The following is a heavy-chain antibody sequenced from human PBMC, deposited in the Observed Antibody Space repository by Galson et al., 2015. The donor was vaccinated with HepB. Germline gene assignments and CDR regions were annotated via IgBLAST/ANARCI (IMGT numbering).Heavy chain of an antibody. CDR1: GFSFSSYG. CDR2: ISYDGSNE. V-gene: IGHV3-30*18. Sequence: SLRLSCAASGFSFSSYGMHWVRQAPGKGLEWVAVISYDGSNEYYADSVKGRFTISRDNSKNTLYLQMNSLRAEDTAVYYCAKDPEPAGYSTGWYLGPPTPKSYFDYWGQGTLVTVSS. D-gene: IGHD6-19*01. J-gene: IGHJ4*02. CDR3: AKDPEPAGYSTGWYLGPPTPKSYFDY.